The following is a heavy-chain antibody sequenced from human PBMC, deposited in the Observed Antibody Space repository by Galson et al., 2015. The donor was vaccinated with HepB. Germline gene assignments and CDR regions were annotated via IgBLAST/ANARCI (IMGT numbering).Heavy chain of an antibody. V-gene: IGHV1-69-2*01. D-gene: IGHD1-26*01. CDR1: GYTFTSYA. J-gene: IGHJ3*02. CDR2: VDPEDGET. CDR3: ATDGGIVGATYAFDI. Sequence: VKVSCKASGYTFTSYAMHWVRQPPGQRLEWMGLVDPEDGETIYAEKFQGRVTITADTSTDTAYMELSSLRSEDTAVYYCATDGGIVGATYAFDIWDQGTMVTVSS.